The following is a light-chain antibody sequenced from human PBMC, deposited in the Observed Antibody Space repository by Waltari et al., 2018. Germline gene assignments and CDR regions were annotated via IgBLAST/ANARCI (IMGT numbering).Light chain of an antibody. CDR1: TLRINW. Sequence: SSELTQDPAVSVALGQTVRITCQGYTLRINWASWYQQRPGQAPLLVFYGKNNRPSGNPDRFSASSSGNTASLTITGAQAEDEADYCCHSRDSSTNHLVFGGGTKLTVL. CDR3: HSRDSSTNHLV. V-gene: IGLV3-19*01. J-gene: IGLJ2*01. CDR2: GKN.